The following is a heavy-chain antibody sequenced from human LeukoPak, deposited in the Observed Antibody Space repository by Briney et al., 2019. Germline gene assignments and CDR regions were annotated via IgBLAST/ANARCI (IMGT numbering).Heavy chain of an antibody. CDR3: ARGRQDVTMIVVVMTAVSYYLDV. D-gene: IGHD3-22*01. V-gene: IGHV4-34*01. CDR2: MNPSGST. J-gene: IGHJ6*03. Sequence: SETLSLTCAVYGGSFSGYYWTWIRQTPEKGLEWIGEMNPSGSTSYNPSLKSRVTISVDTSKNQFSLKLSSVTAADTAVYYCARGRQDVTMIVVVMTAVSYYLDVWGKGTAVTVS. CDR1: GGSFSGYY.